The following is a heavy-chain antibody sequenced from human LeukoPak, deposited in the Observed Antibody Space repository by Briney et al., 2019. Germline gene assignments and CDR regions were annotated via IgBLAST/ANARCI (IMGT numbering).Heavy chain of an antibody. D-gene: IGHD3-22*01. Sequence: GRSLRLSCAASGFTFDDYAMHWVRQAPGKGLEWVSGISWNSGNIGYADSVKGRFTISRDNAKNPLYLQMNSLRAEDTALYYCAKARSGYYSAYFDYWGQGTLVTVSS. CDR1: GFTFDDYA. J-gene: IGHJ4*02. CDR3: AKARSGYYSAYFDY. V-gene: IGHV3-9*01. CDR2: ISWNSGNI.